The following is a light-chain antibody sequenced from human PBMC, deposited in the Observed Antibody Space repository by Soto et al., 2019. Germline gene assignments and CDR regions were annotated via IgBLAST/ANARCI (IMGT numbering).Light chain of an antibody. Sequence: EIVLTQSPGTLSLSPGERATLSCRASQSVSSSYLAWYQQKPGQAPRLLIYGASSTATGIPDRFSGSESGTDFSLTISRVEPEDFAVYYCQEYGSSPPRYTFGQWTKLDIK. CDR2: GAS. CDR3: QEYGSSPPRYT. J-gene: IGKJ2*01. CDR1: QSVSSSY. V-gene: IGKV3-20*01.